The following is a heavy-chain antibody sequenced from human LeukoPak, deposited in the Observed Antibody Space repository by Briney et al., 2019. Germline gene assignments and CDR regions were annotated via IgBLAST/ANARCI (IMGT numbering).Heavy chain of an antibody. CDR2: IYTSGST. CDR3: ARGRVTGDYYYYYYMDV. CDR1: GGSISSYY. V-gene: IGHV4-4*07. J-gene: IGHJ6*03. D-gene: IGHD7-27*01. Sequence: SETLSLTCTASGGSISSYYWSWIRQPAWKGLEWIGRIYTSGSTNYNPSLKSRVTISVDKSKNQLSLKLSSVTAADTAVYYCARGRVTGDYYYYYYMDVWGKGTTVTVSS.